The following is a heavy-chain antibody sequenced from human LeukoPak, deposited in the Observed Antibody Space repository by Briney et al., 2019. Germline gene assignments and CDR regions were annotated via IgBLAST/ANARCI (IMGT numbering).Heavy chain of an antibody. Sequence: KPSQTLSLTCTVSGGSISSYYWSWIRQPPGKGLEWIGYIYYSGSTNYNPSLKSRVTISVDTSKNQFSLKLSSVTAADTAVYYCASIPPWAVARFFDYWGQGTLVTVSS. CDR2: IYYSGST. CDR3: ASIPPWAVARFFDY. J-gene: IGHJ4*02. D-gene: IGHD6-19*01. V-gene: IGHV4-59*01. CDR1: GGSISSYY.